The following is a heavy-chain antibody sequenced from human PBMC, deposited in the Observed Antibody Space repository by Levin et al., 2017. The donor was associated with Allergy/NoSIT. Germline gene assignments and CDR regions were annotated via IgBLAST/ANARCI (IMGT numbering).Heavy chain of an antibody. V-gene: IGHV1-2*02. D-gene: IGHD1-26*01. Sequence: GESLKISCKASGYTFTGYYMHWVRQAPGQGLEWMGWINPNSGGTNYAQKFQGRVTMTRDTSISTAYMELSRLRSDDTAVYYCARDLSWELLPPYYYYGMDVWGQGTTVTVSS. CDR2: INPNSGGT. J-gene: IGHJ6*02. CDR3: ARDLSWELLPPYYYYGMDV. CDR1: GYTFTGYY.